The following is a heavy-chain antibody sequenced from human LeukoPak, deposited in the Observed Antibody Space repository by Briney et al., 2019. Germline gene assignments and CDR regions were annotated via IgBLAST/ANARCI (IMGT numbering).Heavy chain of an antibody. CDR1: GFTVSSHY. CDR3: ARNTRFSDYGDYGGGPYYFDY. CDR2: IHSGGST. Sequence: PGGSLRLSCAASGFTVSSHYMSWVRQAPGKGLEWVSVIHSGGSTYHADSVKGRFTISRDSSKNTVYLQMNSMRVEDTAVYYCARNTRFSDYGDYGGGPYYFDYWGQGTLVTVSS. D-gene: IGHD4-17*01. J-gene: IGHJ4*02. V-gene: IGHV3-66*02.